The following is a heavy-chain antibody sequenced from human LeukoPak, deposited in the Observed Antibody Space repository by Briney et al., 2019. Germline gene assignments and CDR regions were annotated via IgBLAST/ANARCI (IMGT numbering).Heavy chain of an antibody. CDR1: GGSFRGYY. J-gene: IGHJ4*02. CDR2: INHSGST. Sequence: PPETPSLTSAVYGGSFRGYYWCWIRQPPREWLWCIGEINHSGSTNYMPYLKRRVTISVDTSKNQFSLKLSSVTAADTAVYYCARPDYYGLGSYRYWGQGTLVTVSS. CDR3: ARPDYYGLGSYRY. V-gene: IGHV4-34*01. D-gene: IGHD3-10*01.